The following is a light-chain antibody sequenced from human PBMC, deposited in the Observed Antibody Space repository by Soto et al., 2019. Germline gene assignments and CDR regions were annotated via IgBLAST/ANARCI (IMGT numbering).Light chain of an antibody. J-gene: IGKJ2*01. Sequence: IVMTQSPSTLSVSPGERVTLSCRASQSVSSNLAWYQQKPGQAPRLLIFGASIRDTGVPARFSAGGSATEFTLTISSLQSEDVAIYYCQQYNDWSTYTFGQGTNLEIK. CDR3: QQYNDWSTYT. CDR1: QSVSSN. CDR2: GAS. V-gene: IGKV3-15*01.